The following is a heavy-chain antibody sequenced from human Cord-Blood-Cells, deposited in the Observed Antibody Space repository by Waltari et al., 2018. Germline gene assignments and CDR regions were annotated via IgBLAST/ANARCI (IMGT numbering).Heavy chain of an antibody. V-gene: IGHV4-34*01. Sequence: QVQLQQWGAGLLKPSETLSLTCAVYGGSFSGYYWSWIRQPPGKGLEWIGEINHSGSTNYNPSLKSRVTISVDTSKNQFSLKLSSVTAADTAVYYCARSTYYGSGMGVYWGQGTLVTVSS. CDR2: INHSGST. D-gene: IGHD3-10*01. CDR1: GGSFSGYY. J-gene: IGHJ4*02. CDR3: ARSTYYGSGMGVY.